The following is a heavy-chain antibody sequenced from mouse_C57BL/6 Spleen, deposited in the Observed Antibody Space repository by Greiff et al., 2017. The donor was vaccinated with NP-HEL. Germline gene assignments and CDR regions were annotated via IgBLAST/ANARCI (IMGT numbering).Heavy chain of an antibody. V-gene: IGHV1-15*01. Sequence: QVQLQQSGAELVRPGASVTLSCKASGYTFTDYEMHWVQQTPVHGLEWIGAIDPETGGTAYNQKFKGKAILTADQSSSTPYMELPGLSSEDSAVYYCKRDPYYFDYWGQGTTLTVSS. CDR2: IDPETGGT. CDR1: GYTFTDYE. J-gene: IGHJ2*01. CDR3: KRDPYYFDY.